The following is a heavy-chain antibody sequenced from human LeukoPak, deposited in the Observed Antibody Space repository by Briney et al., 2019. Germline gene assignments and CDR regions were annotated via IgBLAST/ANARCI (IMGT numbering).Heavy chain of an antibody. J-gene: IGHJ4*02. Sequence: PGGSLRLSCAASGFTFSSYGMLWVRQAPGKGLEWVAVIWYDGSKKYYADSVKGRFTISRDNSKNTLYLRMNSLRAEDTAVYYCARFQGPDSSGYLDYWGQGTLVTVSS. CDR1: GFTFSSYG. V-gene: IGHV3-33*01. CDR2: IWYDGSKK. CDR3: ARFQGPDSSGYLDY. D-gene: IGHD3-22*01.